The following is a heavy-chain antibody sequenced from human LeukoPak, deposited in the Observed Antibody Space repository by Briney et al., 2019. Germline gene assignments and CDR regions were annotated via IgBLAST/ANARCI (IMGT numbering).Heavy chain of an antibody. V-gene: IGHV1-69*04. CDR1: GGSFSSYA. CDR3: ARSIPLWKELRRDWLDP. CDR2: IIPILGTA. D-gene: IGHD2-21*01. J-gene: IGHJ5*02. Sequence: GASVKVSCKASGGSFSSYAISWVRQAPGQGLEWMGRIIPILGTANYAQKFQDRVTISADKSTSTAYLELSSLTSEDTAVYYCARSIPLWKELRRDWLDPWGQGTQVTVSS.